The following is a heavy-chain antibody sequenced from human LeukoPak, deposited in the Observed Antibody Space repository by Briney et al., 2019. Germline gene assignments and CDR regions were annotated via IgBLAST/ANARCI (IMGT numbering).Heavy chain of an antibody. CDR3: AGDRSSAAAIPSDAFDI. D-gene: IGHD2-2*02. CDR1: GGSISSHY. J-gene: IGHJ3*02. CDR2: IYYSGST. Sequence: PSETLSLTCTVSGGSISSHYWSWIRQPPGKGLEWIGYIYYSGSTNYNPSLKSRVTISVDTSKNQFSLKLSSVTAADTAVYYCAGDRSSAAAIPSDAFDIWGQGTMVTVSS. V-gene: IGHV4-59*11.